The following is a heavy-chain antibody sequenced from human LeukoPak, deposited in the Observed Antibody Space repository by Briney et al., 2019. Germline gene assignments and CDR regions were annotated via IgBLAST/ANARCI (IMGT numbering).Heavy chain of an antibody. CDR2: MSGTGGGT. J-gene: IGHJ4*02. V-gene: IGHV3-23*01. Sequence: PGGSLRLSCAASGFTFYNYAMTWVRLAPGKGLEWVSVMSGTGGGTYYADSVKGRFTISRDNSKNTVCLQMNSLGVDDTAVYYCAKAEGYDILTGLDYWGQGTLVTVSS. CDR3: AKAEGYDILTGLDY. D-gene: IGHD3-9*01. CDR1: GFTFYNYA.